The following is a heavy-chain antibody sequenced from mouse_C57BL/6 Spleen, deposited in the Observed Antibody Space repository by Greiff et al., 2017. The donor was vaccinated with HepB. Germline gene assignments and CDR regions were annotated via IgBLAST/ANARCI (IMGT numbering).Heavy chain of an antibody. D-gene: IGHD1-1*01. CDR3: ARSDGSSPFAMDY. Sequence: VQLQQSGAELVKPGASVKMSCKASGYTFTSYWITWVKQRPGQGLEWIGDIYPGSGSTNYNEKFKSKATLTVDTSSSTAYMQLSSLTSEDSAVYYCARSDGSSPFAMDYWGQGTSVTVSS. CDR2: IYPGSGST. V-gene: IGHV1-55*01. CDR1: GYTFTSYW. J-gene: IGHJ4*01.